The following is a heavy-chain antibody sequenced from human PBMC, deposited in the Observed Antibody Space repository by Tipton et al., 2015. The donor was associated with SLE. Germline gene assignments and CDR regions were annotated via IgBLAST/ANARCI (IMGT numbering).Heavy chain of an antibody. Sequence: SLRLSCAASGFTFDDYAMHWVRQAPGKGLEWVSGISWNSGSIGYADSVKGRFTISRDNAKNSLYLQMNSLRAEDTAVYYCARDGRLAAAALDAFDIWGQGTMVTVSS. CDR1: GFTFDDYA. D-gene: IGHD6-13*01. CDR3: ARDGRLAAAALDAFDI. J-gene: IGHJ3*02. CDR2: ISWNSGSI. V-gene: IGHV3-9*01.